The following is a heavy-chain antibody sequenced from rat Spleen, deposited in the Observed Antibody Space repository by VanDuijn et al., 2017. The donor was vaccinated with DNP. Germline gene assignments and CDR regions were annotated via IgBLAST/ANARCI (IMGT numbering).Heavy chain of an antibody. D-gene: IGHD4-3*01. V-gene: IGHV5-7*01. J-gene: IGHJ2*01. Sequence: EVQLVESGGGLVKPGRSLKLSCAASGFTFSDYNMAWVRQAPKKGLEWVATISYDGSSTYYGDSVKGRFTISRDNAKSTLYLQMNSLRSEDMATYYCARHQYNSGHDYWGQGVMVTVSS. CDR1: GFTFSDYN. CDR3: ARHQYNSGHDY. CDR2: ISYDGSST.